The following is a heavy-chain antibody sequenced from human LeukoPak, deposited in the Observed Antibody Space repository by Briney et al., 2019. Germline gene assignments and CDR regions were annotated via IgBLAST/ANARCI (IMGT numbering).Heavy chain of an antibody. CDR1: GYSISSGYY. Sequence: PSETLSLTCTVSGYSISSGYYWGWIRQPPGKGLEWIGSIYHSGSTYYNPSLKSRVTISVDTSKNHFSLKLSSVTAADTAVYYCARGWGVDYWGQGTLVTVSS. V-gene: IGHV4-38-2*02. CDR2: IYHSGST. J-gene: IGHJ4*02. D-gene: IGHD3-10*01. CDR3: ARGWGVDY.